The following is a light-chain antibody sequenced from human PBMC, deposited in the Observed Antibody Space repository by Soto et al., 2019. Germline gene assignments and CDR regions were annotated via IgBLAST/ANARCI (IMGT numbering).Light chain of an antibody. CDR2: GAS. V-gene: IGKV3-20*01. J-gene: IGKJ5*01. CDR3: QQYGSSGGIT. CDR1: QSVGSNY. Sequence: TQSPATLSVSPWERATLSCRASQSVGSNYLAWYQQKPGQAPRLLIYGASSRATGIPDRFSGSGSGTDFTLTITRLEPEDSAMYYCQQYGSSGGITFGHGTRLEIK.